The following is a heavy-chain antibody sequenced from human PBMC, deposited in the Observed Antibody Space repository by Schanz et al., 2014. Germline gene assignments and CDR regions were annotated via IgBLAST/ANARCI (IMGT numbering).Heavy chain of an antibody. J-gene: IGHJ4*02. CDR3: AGDWASGRYYSDY. CDR1: GFTFRTYG. D-gene: IGHD1-26*01. CDR2: IRYDGSKI. V-gene: IGHV3-30*02. Sequence: LVESGGGVVQPGRSLRLSCAASGFTFRTYGMHWVRQAPGKGMEWVAFIRYDGSKIYYADSVKGRFTISRDNSKNTLYLQMNSLRAEDTAVYYCAGDWASGRYYSDYWGQGTLVTVSS.